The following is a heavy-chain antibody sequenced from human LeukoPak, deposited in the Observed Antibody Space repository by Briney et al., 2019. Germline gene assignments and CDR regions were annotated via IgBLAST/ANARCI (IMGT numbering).Heavy chain of an antibody. Sequence: SETPSLTCTVSGGSISSYYWSWIRQPPGKGLEWIGYIYYSGSTNYNPSLKSRVTISVDTSKNQFSLKLSSVTAADTAVYYCARGRKGIKIDYWGQGTLVTVSS. V-gene: IGHV4-59*12. J-gene: IGHJ4*02. D-gene: IGHD3-10*01. CDR2: IYYSGST. CDR1: GGSISSYY. CDR3: ARGRKGIKIDY.